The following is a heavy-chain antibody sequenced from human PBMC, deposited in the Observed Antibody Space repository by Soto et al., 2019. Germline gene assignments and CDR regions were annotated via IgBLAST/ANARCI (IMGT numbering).Heavy chain of an antibody. V-gene: IGHV4-39*01. J-gene: IGHJ4*02. CDR1: GGSISSSSYS. Sequence: SETLSLTCIVSGGSISSSSYSWAWIRQPPGKGLEWIGTMFYGVNTYYNPSLESRVTISVYTPKNQFSLKLSSVTAADTAVYYCARRPDYYGSSGYYFDYWGQGTLVTVSS. CDR2: MFYGVNT. CDR3: ARRPDYYGSSGYYFDY. D-gene: IGHD3-22*01.